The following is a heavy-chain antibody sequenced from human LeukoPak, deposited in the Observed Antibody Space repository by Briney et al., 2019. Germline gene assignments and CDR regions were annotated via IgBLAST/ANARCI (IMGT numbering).Heavy chain of an antibody. D-gene: IGHD3-22*01. CDR2: IIPILGIA. Sequence: SVKVSCKASGGTCSSYAISWVRQAPGQGLEWMGRIIPILGIANYAQKFQGRVTITADKSTSTAYMELSSLRSEDTAVYYCAFISYYYDSSGYLDYWGQGILVTVSS. CDR1: GGTCSSYA. J-gene: IGHJ4*02. V-gene: IGHV1-69*04. CDR3: AFISYYYDSSGYLDY.